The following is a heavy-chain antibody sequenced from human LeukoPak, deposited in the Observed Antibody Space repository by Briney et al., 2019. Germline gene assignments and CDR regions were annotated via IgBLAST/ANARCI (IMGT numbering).Heavy chain of an antibody. CDR1: GFTFSSYS. CDR2: ISSSSSYI. D-gene: IGHD3-10*01. V-gene: IGHV3-21*01. Sequence: GGSLRLSCAASGFTFSSYSMNWVRQAPGKGLEWVSSISSSSSYIYYADSVKGRFTISRDNAKNSLYLQMNSLRAEDTAVYYCRGVRTHHSYFAWDYFDYWGQGTLVTVSS. J-gene: IGHJ4*02. CDR3: RGVRTHHSYFAWDYFDY.